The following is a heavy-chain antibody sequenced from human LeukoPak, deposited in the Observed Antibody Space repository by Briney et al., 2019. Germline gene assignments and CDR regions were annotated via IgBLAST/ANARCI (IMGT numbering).Heavy chain of an antibody. CDR2: ISSYNGNT. CDR3: GRDYRHRAMVKQNYYYDY. CDR1: GYTLTSYC. D-gene: IGHD5-18*01. J-gene: IGHJ4*02. Sequence: ASVKVSCKASGYTLTSYCISWVPHAPGQGLEWMVCISSYNGNTNYAQNLKGRVTITTDTSTSTPYMELRSLRSADKAVYYCGRDYRHRAMVKQNYYYDYWGQGTVVTVSS. V-gene: IGHV1-18*01.